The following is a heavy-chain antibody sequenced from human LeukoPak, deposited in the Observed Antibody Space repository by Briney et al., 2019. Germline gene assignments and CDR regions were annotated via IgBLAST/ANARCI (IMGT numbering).Heavy chain of an antibody. CDR1: SGSISSYY. Sequence: KASETLSLTCTVSSGSISSYYWSWIRQPPGKGLEWIGYIYYSGSTNYNPSLKSRVTISVDTSKNQFSLKLSSVTAADTAVYYCASAERFWDAFDIWGQGTMVTVSS. CDR3: ASAERFWDAFDI. CDR2: IYYSGST. J-gene: IGHJ3*02. V-gene: IGHV4-59*08. D-gene: IGHD3-3*01.